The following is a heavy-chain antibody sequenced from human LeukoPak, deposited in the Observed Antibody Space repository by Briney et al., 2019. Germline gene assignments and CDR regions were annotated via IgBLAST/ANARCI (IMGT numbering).Heavy chain of an antibody. CDR1: GFTFSDYY. Sequence: PGGSLRLSCAASGFTFSDYYMSWIRQAPGKGLESITYISNDGRVTNYADSVKGRFTISRDNSKNTLYLQMNSLRAEDTAVYYCARDPPLGLVLDRVGGMDAWGQGTTVTVSS. D-gene: IGHD6-19*01. CDR3: ARDPPLGLVLDRVGGMDA. V-gene: IGHV3-11*06. J-gene: IGHJ6*02. CDR2: ISNDGRVT.